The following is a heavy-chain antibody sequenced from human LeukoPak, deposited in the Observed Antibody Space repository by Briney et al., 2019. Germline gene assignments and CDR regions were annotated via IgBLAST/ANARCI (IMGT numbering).Heavy chain of an antibody. Sequence: GASVKVSCKASGYTFTSYGISWVRQAPGQGLEWMGWISAYNGNTNYAQKLQGRVTMTTDTSTSTAYMELRSLRSDDTAVYYCARSRDIVVVPAMYYFDYWGQGTLVTVSS. J-gene: IGHJ4*02. D-gene: IGHD2-2*01. CDR2: ISAYNGNT. CDR3: ARSRDIVVVPAMYYFDY. V-gene: IGHV1-18*01. CDR1: GYTFTSYG.